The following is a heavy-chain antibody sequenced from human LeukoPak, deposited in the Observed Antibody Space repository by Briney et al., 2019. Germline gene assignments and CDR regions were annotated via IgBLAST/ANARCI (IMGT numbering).Heavy chain of an antibody. CDR1: GGSISSSSYY. J-gene: IGHJ5*02. V-gene: IGHV4-39*07. Sequence: PSETLSLTCTVSGGSISSSSYYWDWIRQPPGKGLEWIGSIYYSGSTYYNPSLKSRVTISVDTSKNQFSLKLSSVAAADTAVYYCARFHRRGIAAAGIEQGKRNWFDPWGQGTLVTVSS. CDR2: IYYSGST. D-gene: IGHD6-13*01. CDR3: ARFHRRGIAAAGIEQGKRNWFDP.